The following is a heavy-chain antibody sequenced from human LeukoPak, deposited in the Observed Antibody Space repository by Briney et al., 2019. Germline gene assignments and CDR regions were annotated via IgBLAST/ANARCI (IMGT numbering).Heavy chain of an antibody. CDR2: IYTSGST. J-gene: IGHJ6*03. CDR3: ARRRDKRIAAASYYMDV. V-gene: IGHV4-61*02. Sequence: SETLSLTCTVSRGSLSSGSYYWSWIRQPAGKGLECIGRIYTSGSTNYNPSLKSRVTISVDPSKNQFSLKLSSVTAADTAVYYCARRRDKRIAAASYYMDVWGKGTTVTVSS. CDR1: RGSLSSGSYY. D-gene: IGHD6-13*01.